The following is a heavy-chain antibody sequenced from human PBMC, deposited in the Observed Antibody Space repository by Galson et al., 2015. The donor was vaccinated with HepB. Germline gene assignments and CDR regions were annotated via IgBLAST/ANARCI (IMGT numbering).Heavy chain of an antibody. V-gene: IGHV2-5*02. CDR1: GFSLSTYGVG. J-gene: IGHJ3*02. CDR2: LYLDDDT. CDR3: AHYSSSWYVVGAFDI. Sequence: PALVKPTQTLTLTCAISGFSLSTYGVGVGYIRQPPGKALEWLALLYLDDDTRYNPSLKTRLTITKDTSKNQVVLTMTNIDPVDTATYYCAHYSSSWYVVGAFDIWGQGTMVTVSS. D-gene: IGHD6-13*01.